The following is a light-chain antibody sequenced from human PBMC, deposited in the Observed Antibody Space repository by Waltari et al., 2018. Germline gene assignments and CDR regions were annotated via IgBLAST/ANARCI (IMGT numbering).Light chain of an antibody. CDR2: ENN. J-gene: IGLJ3*02. Sequence: NFMLTQPHSVSESPGKTVTISCTRSSGRIASNYVPWYQQRPGSAPTTVIYENNQRPSGVSDRFSGSIDSSSNSAPLTISGLKAEDEADYYCQSYYGTDWVFGGGTKLTVL. CDR3: QSYYGTDWV. V-gene: IGLV6-57*04. CDR1: SGRIASNY.